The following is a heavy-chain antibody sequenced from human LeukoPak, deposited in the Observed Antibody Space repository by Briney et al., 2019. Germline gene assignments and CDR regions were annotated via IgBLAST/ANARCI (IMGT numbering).Heavy chain of an antibody. D-gene: IGHD7-27*01. V-gene: IGHV4-31*03. CDR1: GGSISSGGYY. Sequence: SETLSLTCTVSGGSISSGGYYWSWIRQHPGKGLEWIGYFYYSGSTYYNPSLKSRVTISVDTSKNQFSLKLSSVTAADTAVYYCARDLLGYGYFDLWGRGTLVTVSS. CDR3: ARDLLGYGYFDL. CDR2: FYYSGST. J-gene: IGHJ2*01.